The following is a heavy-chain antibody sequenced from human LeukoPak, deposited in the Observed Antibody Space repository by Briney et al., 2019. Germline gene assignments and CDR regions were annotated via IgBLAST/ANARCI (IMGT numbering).Heavy chain of an antibody. D-gene: IGHD4-17*01. J-gene: IGHJ4*02. CDR3: ARDRAVTTFDY. V-gene: IGHV4-38-2*02. CDR1: GYSISSGYY. Sequence: SETLSLTCAVSGYSISSGYYWGWIRRPPGKGLEWIGNIYHSGSTYYNPSLKSRVTISVDTSKNQFSLKLSSVTAADTAVYYCARDRAVTTFDYWGQGTLVTVSS. CDR2: IYHSGST.